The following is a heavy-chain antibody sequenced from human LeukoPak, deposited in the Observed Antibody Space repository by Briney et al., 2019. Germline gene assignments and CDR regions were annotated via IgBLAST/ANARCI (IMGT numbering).Heavy chain of an antibody. D-gene: IGHD5-18*01. J-gene: IGHJ4*02. CDR2: IDPSGRST. V-gene: IGHV1-46*01. CDR1: GYTFTSYY. CDR3: ARTGSSYDYYY. Sequence: ASVKVSCKAYGYTFTSYYTHWVRQASGQGLEWMGIIDPSGRSTTYAQKFQGRVTMTSDTSTSTVYMDLSSLRSEDTAVYYCARTGSSYDYYYWGQGTLVTVSS.